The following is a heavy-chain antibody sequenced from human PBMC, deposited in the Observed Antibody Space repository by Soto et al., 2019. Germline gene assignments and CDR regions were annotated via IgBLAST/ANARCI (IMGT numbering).Heavy chain of an antibody. D-gene: IGHD3-3*01. Sequence: QVQLVESGGGVVQPGRSLRLSCAASGFTFSNYAMHWVRQAPGKGLEWVAVISYDGSDKFYADSVKGRFTISRDNSKNTLYLQMNSLSAEDTAVYYCAREAPYYDFWSGAPFDPWGQGTLVTVSS. J-gene: IGHJ5*02. V-gene: IGHV3-30-3*01. CDR3: AREAPYYDFWSGAPFDP. CDR1: GFTFSNYA. CDR2: ISYDGSDK.